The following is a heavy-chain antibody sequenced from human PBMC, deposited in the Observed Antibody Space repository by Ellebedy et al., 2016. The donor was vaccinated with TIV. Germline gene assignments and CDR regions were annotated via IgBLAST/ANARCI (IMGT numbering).Heavy chain of an antibody. J-gene: IGHJ4*02. D-gene: IGHD5-12*01. V-gene: IGHV3-74*01. CDR3: GRGYSFGSGSAGY. Sequence: GESLKISCAASGFTFSNYVMRWVRQAPGKGLEWVAHVNSDGSITGYADSVKGRITISRDNAENTLHLQLDSLRAEDTAVYYCGRGYSFGSGSAGYWGQGTQVTVSS. CDR1: GFTFSNYV. CDR2: VNSDGSIT.